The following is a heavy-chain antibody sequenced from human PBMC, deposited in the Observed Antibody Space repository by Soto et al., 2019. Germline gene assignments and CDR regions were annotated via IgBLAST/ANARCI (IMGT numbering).Heavy chain of an antibody. J-gene: IGHJ5*02. CDR3: ARVPGP. CDR1: GGSIISGGYS. V-gene: IGHV4-30-2*01. Sequence: QLQLQESGSGLVKPSQTLSLTCAVSGGSIISGGYSWSWIRQPPGKGLEWIGYIYHSGRTYYNPCLKSRVTISLDRSQNQFSLKLSSVTAAATAMYYCARVPGPWGQGSLVTVSS. CDR2: IYHSGRT.